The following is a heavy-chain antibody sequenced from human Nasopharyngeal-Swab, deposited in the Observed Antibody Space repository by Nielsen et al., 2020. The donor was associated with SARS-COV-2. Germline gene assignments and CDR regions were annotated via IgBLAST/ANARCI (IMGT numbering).Heavy chain of an antibody. CDR3: AVYYYYMDV. CDR2: IYYSGST. V-gene: IGHV4-59*08. J-gene: IGHJ6*03. CDR1: GGSISSYY. Sequence: SETLSLTCSVSGGSISSYYWSWIRQPPGKGLEWIGYIYYSGSTNYNPSLKSRVTISVDTSKNQFSLKLSSVTAADTAVYYCAVYYYYMDVWGKGTTVTVSS.